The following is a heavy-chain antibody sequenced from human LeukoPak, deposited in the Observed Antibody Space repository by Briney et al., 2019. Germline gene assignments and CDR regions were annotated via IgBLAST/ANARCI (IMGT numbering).Heavy chain of an antibody. CDR2: ISAYNGNT. J-gene: IGHJ3*02. V-gene: IGHV1-18*01. CDR3: ARDSPRQKYSSGQGGRDAFDI. Sequence: ASVKVSCKASGYTFTSYGISWVRQAPGQGLEWKGWISAYNGNTNYAQKLQGRVTMTTDTSTSTAYMELRSLRSDDTAVYYCARDSPRQKYSSGQGGRDAFDIWGQGTMVTVSS. CDR1: GYTFTSYG. D-gene: IGHD6-19*01.